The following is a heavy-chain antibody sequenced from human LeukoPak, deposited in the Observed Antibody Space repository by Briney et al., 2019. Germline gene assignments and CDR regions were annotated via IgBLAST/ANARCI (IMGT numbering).Heavy chain of an antibody. V-gene: IGHV4-39*01. D-gene: IGHD3-9*01. Sequence: SETLSLTCTVSGGSISSSSYYWGWIRQPPGKGLEWIGSIYYSGSTYYNPSLKSRVTISVDTSKNQSSLKLSSVTAADTAVYYCARLNYDILAWGQGTLVTVSS. CDR2: IYYSGST. CDR1: GGSISSSSYY. CDR3: ARLNYDILA. J-gene: IGHJ5*02.